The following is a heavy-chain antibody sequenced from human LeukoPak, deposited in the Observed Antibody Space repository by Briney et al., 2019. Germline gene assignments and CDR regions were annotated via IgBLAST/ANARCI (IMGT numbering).Heavy chain of an antibody. V-gene: IGHV3-49*04. J-gene: IGHJ4*02. CDR3: ARQIRTTTDYLDY. CDR1: GFTFSSYG. CDR2: IRSKVYGGTT. Sequence: GGSLRLSCAASGFTFSSYGMHWVRQAPGKGLEWIGFIRSKVYGGTTEYAASVKGRFSISRDDSTSIAYLQMNSLKNEDTAVYYCARQIRTTTDYLDYWGQGTLVTVSS. D-gene: IGHD4-17*01.